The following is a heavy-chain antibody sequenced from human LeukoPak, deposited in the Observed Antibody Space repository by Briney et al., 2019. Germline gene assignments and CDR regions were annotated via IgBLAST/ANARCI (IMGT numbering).Heavy chain of an antibody. CDR2: ISSSGSTI. J-gene: IGHJ6*02. D-gene: IGHD2-2*01. CDR3: ARAPPIPAAMGARWYGMDV. CDR1: GFTFSDYY. Sequence: PGGSLRLSCAASGFTFSDYYMSWIRQAPGKGLEWVSYISSSGSTICYADSVKGRFTISRDNAKNSLYLQMNSLRAEDTAVYYCARAPPIPAAMGARWYGMDVWGQGTTVTVSS. V-gene: IGHV3-11*01.